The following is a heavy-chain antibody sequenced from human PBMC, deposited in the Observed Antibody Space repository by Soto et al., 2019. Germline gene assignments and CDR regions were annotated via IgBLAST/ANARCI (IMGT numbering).Heavy chain of an antibody. CDR3: ARHRYSYGVYYFDY. J-gene: IGHJ4*02. V-gene: IGHV4-59*08. CDR2: IYYSGST. D-gene: IGHD5-18*01. Sequence: SETLSLTWIVSGGSVSNYYWIRIRQPPGKGLEWIGYIYYSGSTNYNPSLTSRVTISVDTSKNQFSLKLSSVTAADTAVYYCARHRYSYGVYYFDYWGQGTLVTVSS. CDR1: GGSVSNYY.